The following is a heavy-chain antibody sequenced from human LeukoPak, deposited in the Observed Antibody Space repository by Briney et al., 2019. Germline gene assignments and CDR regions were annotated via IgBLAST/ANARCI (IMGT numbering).Heavy chain of an antibody. CDR1: GYTFTGYY. J-gene: IGHJ4*02. Sequence: ASVKVSCKASGYTFTGYYMHWVRQAPGQGPEWMGWINPNSGGTNYAQKFQGRVTMTRDTSISTAYMELSRLRSDDTAVYYCARGVGLLYYYDSSGYYFDYWGQGTLVTVSS. CDR3: ARGVGLLYYYDSSGYYFDY. V-gene: IGHV1-2*02. CDR2: INPNSGGT. D-gene: IGHD3-22*01.